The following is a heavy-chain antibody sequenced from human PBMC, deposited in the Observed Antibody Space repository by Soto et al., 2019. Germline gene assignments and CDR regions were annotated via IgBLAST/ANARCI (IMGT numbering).Heavy chain of an antibody. D-gene: IGHD5-18*01. CDR1: GFTFSSYG. Sequence: GGSLRLSCAASGFTFSSYGMHWVRQAPGKGLEWVAAIWYDGSNKYYADSVKGRFTISRDNSKNTLYLQMNSLRAEDTAVYYCARENPETYNFGYWGQGTLVTVSS. CDR2: IWYDGSNK. V-gene: IGHV3-33*01. CDR3: ARENPETYNFGY. J-gene: IGHJ4*02.